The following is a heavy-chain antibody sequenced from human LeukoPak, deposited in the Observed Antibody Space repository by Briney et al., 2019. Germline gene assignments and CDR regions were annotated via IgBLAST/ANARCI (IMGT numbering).Heavy chain of an antibody. V-gene: IGHV3-48*03. CDR1: GFTFSSYE. D-gene: IGHD4-17*01. Sequence: PGWSLRLSCAASGFTFSSYEMNWVRQAPGKGLEWVSYISSSGSTIYYADSVKGRFTISRDNAKNSLYLQMNSLRAEDTAVYYCARSRDYGDYEHWGQGTLVTVSS. CDR2: ISSSGSTI. CDR3: ARSRDYGDYEH. J-gene: IGHJ1*01.